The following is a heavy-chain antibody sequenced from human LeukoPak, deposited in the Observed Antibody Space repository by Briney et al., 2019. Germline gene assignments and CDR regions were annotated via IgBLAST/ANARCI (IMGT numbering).Heavy chain of an antibody. CDR2: MNPNSGNT. V-gene: IGHV1-8*03. J-gene: IGHJ6*03. Sequence: ASVKVSCKASGYTFTSYDINWVRQATGQGLEWMGWMNPNSGNTGYAQKFQGRVTITRNTSRSTAYMELSSLRSEVTAVDYCARFLPLRDFWSGCNADYYMDVWGKGTTVTVSS. D-gene: IGHD3-3*01. CDR3: ARFLPLRDFWSGCNADYYMDV. CDR1: GYTFTSYD.